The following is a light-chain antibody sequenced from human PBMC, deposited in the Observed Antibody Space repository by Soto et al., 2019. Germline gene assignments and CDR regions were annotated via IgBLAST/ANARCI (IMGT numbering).Light chain of an antibody. CDR2: DAT. CDR3: QRRSNGLS. V-gene: IGKV3-11*01. CDR1: QSVSCN. Sequence: EIVLTQSPAILSLSPGERATFSCRASQSVSCNLDWYQHKPGQTPRLLIYDATTRATGIPVRFSGSGPGTDFTLTISSREPEDFAVYYCQRRSNGLSLGPRTKVAIK. J-gene: IGKJ3*01.